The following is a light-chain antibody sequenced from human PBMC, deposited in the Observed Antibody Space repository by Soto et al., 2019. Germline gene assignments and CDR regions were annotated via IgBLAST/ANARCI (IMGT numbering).Light chain of an antibody. Sequence: DIQLTQSPFXLSASVGDRVTITCRASQGIRSYLAWYQQRPGKAPELLIYGASTLRTGVASRFSGSGSGTEFTLTISSLQPEDFATYFCQQLNIFPPLFTFGPGTKVDIK. J-gene: IGKJ3*01. CDR2: GAS. V-gene: IGKV1-9*01. CDR3: QQLNIFPPLFT. CDR1: QGIRSY.